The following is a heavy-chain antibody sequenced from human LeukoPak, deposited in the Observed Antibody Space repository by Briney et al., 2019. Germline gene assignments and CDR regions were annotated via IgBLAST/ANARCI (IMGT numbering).Heavy chain of an antibody. J-gene: IGHJ4*02. D-gene: IGHD3-22*01. V-gene: IGHV4-59*01. CDR3: ARDPSGYFNY. Sequence: SETLSLTCTVSGGSINYYYWMWIRQPPGKGLEWIGYIYYSGGTHYNPSLKSRVTMLVDTSKNQFSLKLTAVTAADTAVYYCARDPSGYFNYWGQGTLATVSS. CDR2: IYYSGGT. CDR1: GGSINYYY.